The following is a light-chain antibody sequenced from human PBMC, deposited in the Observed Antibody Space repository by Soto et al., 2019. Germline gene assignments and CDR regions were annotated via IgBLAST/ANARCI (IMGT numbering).Light chain of an antibody. CDR1: QSLNGY. CDR3: QQRSNWPPGLT. V-gene: IGKV3-11*01. J-gene: IGKJ4*01. CDR2: DAS. Sequence: EIVLTHSPATLSLYPWERATLSCRTSQSLNGYLAWYQQKPGQAPRLLIYDASNRATGIPARFSGSGSGTDFTLTISSLEPEDFAVYYCQQRSNWPPGLTFGGGTKVDIK.